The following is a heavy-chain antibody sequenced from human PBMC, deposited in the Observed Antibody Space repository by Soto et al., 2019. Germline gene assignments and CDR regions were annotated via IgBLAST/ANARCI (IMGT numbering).Heavy chain of an antibody. CDR3: ARRVQAMVRGVMINWFDP. Sequence: QLQLQESGPGLVKPSETLSLTCTVSGGSISSSSYYWGWIRQPPGKGLEWVGSIYYSGSTYYNPSLKSRVTISVDTSKNQFSLKLSSVTAADTAVYYCARRVQAMVRGVMINWFDPWGQGTLVTVSS. V-gene: IGHV4-39*01. D-gene: IGHD3-10*01. CDR1: GGSISSSSYY. CDR2: IYYSGST. J-gene: IGHJ5*02.